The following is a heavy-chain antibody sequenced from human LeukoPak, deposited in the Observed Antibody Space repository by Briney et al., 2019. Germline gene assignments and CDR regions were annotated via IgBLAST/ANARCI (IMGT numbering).Heavy chain of an antibody. CDR2: ISSSSSYI. Sequence: GGSLRLSCAASGFTFSSYSMNWVRQAPGKGLEWVSSISSSSSYIYYADSVKGRFTISRDNAKNSLYLQMNSLRAEDTAVYYCARDNSRYCSGGSCYSFDYWGQGTLVTVSS. CDR1: GFTFSSYS. CDR3: ARDNSRYCSGGSCYSFDY. J-gene: IGHJ4*02. V-gene: IGHV3-21*01. D-gene: IGHD2-15*01.